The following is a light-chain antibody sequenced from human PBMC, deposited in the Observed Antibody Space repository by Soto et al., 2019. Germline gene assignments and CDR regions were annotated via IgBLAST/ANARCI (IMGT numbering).Light chain of an antibody. CDR3: QSYDSSLSGFYV. CDR1: SSNIGAGYD. V-gene: IGLV1-40*01. Sequence: SVLTQAPSVTGVPGQRVTISCTGSSSNIGAGYDVHWYQQLPGTAPKLLIYGNSNRPSGVPDRFSGSKSGTSASLAITGLQAEDEADYYCQSYDSSLSGFYVFGTGTKVTVL. CDR2: GNS. J-gene: IGLJ1*01.